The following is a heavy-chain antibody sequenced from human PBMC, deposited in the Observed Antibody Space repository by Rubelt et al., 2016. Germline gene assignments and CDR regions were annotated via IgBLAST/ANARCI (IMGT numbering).Heavy chain of an antibody. CDR3: ARQLVNTVSNYYYGMDV. CDR2: IYYSGST. V-gene: IGHV4-59*01. CDR1: GGSISSYY. D-gene: IGHD4-11*01. Sequence: QVQLQESGPGLVKPSETLSLTCTVSGGSISSYYWSWIRQPPGKGLEWIGYIYYSGSTNYNPSLKRRVTISVDTAKNQFARKLSSVTAADTAVYYCARQLVNTVSNYYYGMDVWGQGTTVTVSS. J-gene: IGHJ6*02.